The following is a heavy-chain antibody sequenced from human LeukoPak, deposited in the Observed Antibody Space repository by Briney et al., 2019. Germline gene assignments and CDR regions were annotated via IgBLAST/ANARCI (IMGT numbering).Heavy chain of an antibody. CDR3: ARKSFHTSSYDY. D-gene: IGHD2-2*01. CDR1: GGTLTSGGYS. V-gene: IGHV4-61*08. Sequence: SETLSLTCAVSGGTLTSGGYSWSWIRQPPGKGLEWIGYIYYSGSTNYNPSLKSRVTISLDTSKTQFSLNLSSVTAADTAVYYCARKSFHTSSYDYWGQGTLVTVSS. J-gene: IGHJ4*02. CDR2: IYYSGST.